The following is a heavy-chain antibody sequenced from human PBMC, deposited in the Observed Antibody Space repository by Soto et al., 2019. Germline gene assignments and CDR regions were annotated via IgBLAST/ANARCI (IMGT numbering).Heavy chain of an antibody. V-gene: IGHV3-7*01. Sequence: PGGSLRLSCAASGFTFSSYWMSWVRQAPGKGLEWVANIKQDGSEKYYVDSVKGRFTISRDNAKNSLYLQMNSRRAEDTAVYDFFTGIAARPQSHNFDYWGQGTLVTVSS. CDR3: FTGIAARPQSHNFDY. CDR2: IKQDGSEK. J-gene: IGHJ4*02. D-gene: IGHD6-6*01. CDR1: GFTFSSYW.